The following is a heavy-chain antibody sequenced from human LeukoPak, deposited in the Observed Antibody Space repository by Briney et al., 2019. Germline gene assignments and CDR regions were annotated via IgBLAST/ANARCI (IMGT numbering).Heavy chain of an antibody. V-gene: IGHV1-18*04. J-gene: IGHJ3*02. CDR2: ISAYNGNT. Sequence: ASVKVSCKASGYIFSNYGFTWERQAPGQGLEWMGWISAYNGNTNYAQKLQGRVTMTTDTSRSTAYMELRSLRSDDTAVYYCARAYYHDSSGYQDAFDIWGQGTMVTVSS. CDR3: ARAYYHDSSGYQDAFDI. D-gene: IGHD3-22*01. CDR1: GYIFSNYG.